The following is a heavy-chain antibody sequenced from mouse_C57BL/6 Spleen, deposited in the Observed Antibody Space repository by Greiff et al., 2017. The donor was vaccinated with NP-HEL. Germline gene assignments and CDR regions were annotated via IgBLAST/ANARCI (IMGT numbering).Heavy chain of an antibody. Sequence: QVQLQQSGAELVRPGASVTLSCKASGYTSTDYEMHWVKQTPVHGLEWIGAIDPETGGTAYNQKFKGKAILTADKSSSTAYMELRSLTSEDSAVYYCTRGLGPFLYYFDYWGQGTTLTVSS. CDR3: TRGLGPFLYYFDY. D-gene: IGHD4-1*01. CDR1: GYTSTDYE. V-gene: IGHV1-15*01. CDR2: IDPETGGT. J-gene: IGHJ2*01.